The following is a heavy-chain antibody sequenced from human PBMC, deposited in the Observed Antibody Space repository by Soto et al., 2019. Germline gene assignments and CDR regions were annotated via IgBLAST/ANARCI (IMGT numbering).Heavy chain of an antibody. Sequence: PSETLSLTCTVSGGSISSYYWSWIRQPPGKGLEWIGYIYYSGNTNSNPSLKSRVTISLDTSKNQFSLKLSSVTAADTAVYYCARHQGGGKNWFDPWGQGTLVT. D-gene: IGHD2-15*01. CDR1: GGSISSYY. J-gene: IGHJ5*02. CDR2: IYYSGNT. CDR3: ARHQGGGKNWFDP. V-gene: IGHV4-59*08.